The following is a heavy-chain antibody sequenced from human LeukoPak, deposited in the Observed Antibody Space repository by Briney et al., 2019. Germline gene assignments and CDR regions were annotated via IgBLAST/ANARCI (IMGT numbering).Heavy chain of an antibody. V-gene: IGHV1-8*01. J-gene: IGHJ4*01. CDR1: GYIFSNYD. Sequence: GASVKVSCKASGYIFSNYDINWVRQAPGHGLEWMGWMNPNSGRRVYAQKFQGRVTMTRNSSINTAYMELTSLRSDDRAVYYCARGLRSDYWGQEPWSPSPQ. D-gene: IGHD3-16*02. CDR3: ARGLRSDY. CDR2: MNPNSGRR.